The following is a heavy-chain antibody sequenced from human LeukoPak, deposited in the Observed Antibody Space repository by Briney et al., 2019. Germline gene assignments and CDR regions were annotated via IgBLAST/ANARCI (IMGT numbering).Heavy chain of an antibody. CDR2: INWNGGST. V-gene: IGHV3-20*03. D-gene: IGHD3-22*01. Sequence: GGSLRLSYAASGFTFDDYGMSWVRQAPGKGLEWVSGINWNGGSTGYADSVKGRFTISRDNAKNSLYLQMNSLRAEDTALYYCARGPTRYYYDSSGYYYSEYFQHWGQGTLVTVSS. J-gene: IGHJ1*01. CDR1: GFTFDDYG. CDR3: ARGPTRYYYDSSGYYYSEYFQH.